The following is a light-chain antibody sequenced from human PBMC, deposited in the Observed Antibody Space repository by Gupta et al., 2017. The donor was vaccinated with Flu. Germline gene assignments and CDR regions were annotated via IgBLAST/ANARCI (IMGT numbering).Light chain of an antibody. CDR2: GAS. CDR1: QSVSSSY. J-gene: IGKJ4*01. CDR3: QQDGSSPLT. Sequence: ELVLTQSPGTLPLSPGESATLSCRASQSVSSSYLAWYQQKPGQAPRLLIYGASSRATGIPDRFSGSGSGTDFTLTISRLEPEDFAVYYCQQDGSSPLTFGGGTKVEIK. V-gene: IGKV3-20*01.